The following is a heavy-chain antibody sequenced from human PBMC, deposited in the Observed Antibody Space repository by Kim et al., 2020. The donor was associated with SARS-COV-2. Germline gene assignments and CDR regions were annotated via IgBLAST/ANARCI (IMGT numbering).Heavy chain of an antibody. CDR2: IGNAGET. Sequence: GGSLRLSCAASGFTFSSYDMHWVRQATGKGLEWVSVIGNAGETYYPDSVKGRFTMSRENAKNSLYLQMNSLRAGDTAVYYCVRGHYCTRTSCYAGNFAMDVWGKGTTVTVPS. V-gene: IGHV3-13*01. CDR1: GFTFSSYD. CDR3: VRGHYCTRTSCYAGNFAMDV. J-gene: IGHJ6*04. D-gene: IGHD2-2*01.